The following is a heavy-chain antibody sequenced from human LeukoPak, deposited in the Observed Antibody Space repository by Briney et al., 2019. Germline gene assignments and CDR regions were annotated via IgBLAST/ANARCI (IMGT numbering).Heavy chain of an antibody. Sequence: GGSLRLSCTASGFTFSSYSLNWVRQAPGKGLEWVSSVSTGSNYIYYADSVKGRFTISRDNDKNSLYLQMNSLRVEDTAVYYCARVSRGPHPYYYDSSGYMDYWGQGTLVTVSS. CDR3: ARVSRGPHPYYYDSSGYMDY. J-gene: IGHJ4*02. CDR1: GFTFSSYS. D-gene: IGHD3-22*01. CDR2: VSTGSNYI. V-gene: IGHV3-21*01.